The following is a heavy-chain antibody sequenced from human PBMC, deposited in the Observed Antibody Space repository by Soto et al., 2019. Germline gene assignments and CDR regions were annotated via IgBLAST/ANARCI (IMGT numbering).Heavy chain of an antibody. V-gene: IGHV2-5*02. J-gene: IGHJ6*02. Sequence: QITLKESGPTLVKPTQTLTLTCTFSGFSLSTSGVGVGWIRQPPGKALEWLALIYWDDDKRYSPSLKSRLTIXKAXSKNQVVLTMTNMDPVDTATYYCAHHGYYYYGLDVWGQGTTVTVSS. CDR1: GFSLSTSGVG. CDR3: AHHGYYYYGLDV. CDR2: IYWDDDK.